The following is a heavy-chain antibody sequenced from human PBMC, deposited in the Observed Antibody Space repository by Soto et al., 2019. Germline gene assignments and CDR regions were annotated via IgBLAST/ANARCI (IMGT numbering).Heavy chain of an antibody. CDR1: GGTFSSYA. V-gene: IGHV1-69*01. J-gene: IGHJ6*02. D-gene: IGHD2-2*01. CDR3: ARVVPAARTRGDCYGMDV. CDR2: IIPIFGTA. Sequence: QVQLVQSGAEVKKPGSSVKVSCKASGGTFSSYAISWVRQDPGQGLEWMGGIIPIFGTANYAPKFQGSVTINADESTSTDYMELSSVRSEETAVYYCARVVPAARTRGDCYGMDVWGQGTTVTVSS.